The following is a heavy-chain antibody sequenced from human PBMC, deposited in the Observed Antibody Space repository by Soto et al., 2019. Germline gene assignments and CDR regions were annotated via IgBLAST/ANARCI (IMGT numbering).Heavy chain of an antibody. CDR3: AKETNYDFWSGSGAFDI. CDR1: GFTFSSYA. CDR2: ISGSGGST. J-gene: IGHJ3*02. D-gene: IGHD3-3*01. Sequence: GGSLRLSCAASGFTFSSYAMSWVRQAPGKGLEWVSAISGSGGSTYYADSVKGRFTISRDNSKNTLYLQMNSLRAEGTAVYYCAKETNYDFWSGSGAFDIWGQGTMVTVSS. V-gene: IGHV3-23*01.